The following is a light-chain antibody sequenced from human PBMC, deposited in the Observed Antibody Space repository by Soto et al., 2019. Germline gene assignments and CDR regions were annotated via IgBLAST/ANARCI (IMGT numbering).Light chain of an antibody. CDR2: GAS. CDR1: QSVSDY. J-gene: IGKJ1*01. CDR3: QQYGSSGT. V-gene: IGKV3-20*01. Sequence: ETVLTQSTARLSLSPGERATLSCRAGQSVSDYLAWYQQKPGQAPRLLIYGASNRATGIPDRFSGSGSGTDFTLTISRLEPEDFAVYYCQQYGSSGTFGQGTKVDIK.